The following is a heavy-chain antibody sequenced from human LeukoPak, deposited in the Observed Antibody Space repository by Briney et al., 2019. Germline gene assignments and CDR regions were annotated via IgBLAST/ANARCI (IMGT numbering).Heavy chain of an antibody. V-gene: IGHV3-7*01. D-gene: IGHD3/OR15-3a*01. Sequence: GGSLRLSCAASGFTFSSYWMSWVRQAPGKGLEWVANIKQDGSEKYYVDSVKGRFTISRDNAKNSLYLQMNSLRAEDTAVYYCARGIGLVMALEVNYWGQGTLVTVSS. J-gene: IGHJ4*02. CDR1: GFTFSSYW. CDR3: ARGIGLVMALEVNY. CDR2: IKQDGSEK.